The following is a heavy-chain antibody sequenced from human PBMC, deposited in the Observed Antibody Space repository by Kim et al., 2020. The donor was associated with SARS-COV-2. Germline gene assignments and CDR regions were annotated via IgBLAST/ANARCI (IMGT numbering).Heavy chain of an antibody. D-gene: IGHD6-19*01. Sequence: YAQKFQGRVTKTRDTSASTVYMELRSLTSEDTAVYYCARDGSSGWGAFDIWGQGTMVTVSS. CDR3: ARDGSSGWGAFDI. J-gene: IGHJ3*02. V-gene: IGHV1-46*01.